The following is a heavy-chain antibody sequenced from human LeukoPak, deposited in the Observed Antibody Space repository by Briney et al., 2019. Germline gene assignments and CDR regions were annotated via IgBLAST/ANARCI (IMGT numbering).Heavy chain of an antibody. CDR1: GFTFSSYG. D-gene: IGHD3-10*01. CDR2: ISNDGSKK. V-gene: IGHV3-30*03. J-gene: IGHJ6*02. Sequence: GGSLRLSCAASGFTFSSYGMHWVRQAPGKGLDWVAVISNDGSKKYYADSVKGRFTISRDNSKNTLSLLLSSLRAEDTAVYYCARERIYFGSGRDLTDARLFYYYGMDVWGQGTTVTVS. CDR3: ARERIYFGSGRDLTDARLFYYYGMDV.